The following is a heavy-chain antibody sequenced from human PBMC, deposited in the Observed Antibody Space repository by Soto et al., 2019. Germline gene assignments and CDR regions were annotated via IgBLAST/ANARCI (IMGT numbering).Heavy chain of an antibody. J-gene: IGHJ6*02. D-gene: IGHD2-2*01. V-gene: IGHV3-21*06. CDR1: GFTFSDEN. CDR3: ARDSDCHSTSCFFPPHV. Sequence: PGGSLRLSCSASGFTFSDENMSWVRQVPGKGLEWVSGISGGGSYIFYADSVQGRFSISRDNPKNSLFLEMNSLRVEDTAVYYSARDSDCHSTSCFFPPHVWGQGTTVTVSS. CDR2: ISGGGSYI.